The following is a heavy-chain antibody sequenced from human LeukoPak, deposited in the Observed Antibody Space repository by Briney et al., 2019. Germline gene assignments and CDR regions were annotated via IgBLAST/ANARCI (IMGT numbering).Heavy chain of an antibody. J-gene: IGHJ3*01. CDR1: GYTFTSYY. V-gene: IGHV1-18*04. CDR3: VRVWPPNAVDRGMTYSDFTALDV. CDR2: ISPYDGNT. Sequence: ASVTVSCKASGYTFTSYYMHWVRQAPGQGLQWVGWISPYDGNTNYAQRFQARVTMSIDKSTRTVYMELRRLRLDDTAVYYCVRVWPPNAVDRGMTYSDFTALDVWGQGTTVIVSS. D-gene: IGHD1-20*01.